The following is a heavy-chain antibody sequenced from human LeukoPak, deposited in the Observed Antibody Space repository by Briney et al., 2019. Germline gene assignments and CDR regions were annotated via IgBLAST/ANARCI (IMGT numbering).Heavy chain of an antibody. Sequence: GASVKVSCKASGGTFISYAISWVRQAPGQGLEWMGGIIPIFGTANYAQKFQGRVTITADESTSTAYMELSSLRSEDTAVYYCAREYGDFWSGYSLRSYGMDVWGQGTTVTVSS. J-gene: IGHJ6*02. CDR1: GGTFISYA. CDR2: IIPIFGTA. V-gene: IGHV1-69*01. CDR3: AREYGDFWSGYSLRSYGMDV. D-gene: IGHD3-3*01.